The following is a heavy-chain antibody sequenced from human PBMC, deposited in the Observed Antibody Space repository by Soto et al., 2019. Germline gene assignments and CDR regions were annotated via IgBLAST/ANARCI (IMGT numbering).Heavy chain of an antibody. CDR2: INHSGNT. Sequence: QVQLQQWGAGLLKPSETLSLTCAVYGKSLSGYYWSWIRQPPGKALEWIGEINHSGNTNYNPSLKSRVTISVDTSKNQLFLNLSSVTDADTAMYYCARHHVRGRTIAGAAEFWGPGTLVTVSS. V-gene: IGHV4-34*01. CDR3: ARHHVRGRTIAGAAEF. D-gene: IGHD1-26*01. CDR1: GKSLSGYY. J-gene: IGHJ4*02.